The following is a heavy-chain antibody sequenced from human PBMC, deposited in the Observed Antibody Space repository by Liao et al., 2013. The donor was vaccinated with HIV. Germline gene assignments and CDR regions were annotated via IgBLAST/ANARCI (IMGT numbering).Heavy chain of an antibody. CDR3: ARIVGALSGYHYADYFDY. V-gene: IGHV4-34*01. CDR1: GGSFSGFY. CDR2: INHRGDT. Sequence: QVQLQQWGAGLLKPSETLSLTCAVHGGSFSGFYWSWIRQSPGKGLEWIGEINHRGDTNYNPSLQSRVTISVDTSKNQFSLRLSSVTAADTAVYYCARIVGALSGYHYADYFDYWGQGTLVTVSS. D-gene: IGHD5-12*01. J-gene: IGHJ4*02.